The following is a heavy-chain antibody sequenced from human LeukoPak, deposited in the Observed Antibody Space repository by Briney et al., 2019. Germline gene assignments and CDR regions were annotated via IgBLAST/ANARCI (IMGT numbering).Heavy chain of an antibody. D-gene: IGHD1-26*01. CDR1: GGSISSYY. Sequence: PSETLSLTCTVSGGSISSYYWSWIRQPPGKGLEWIGYIYYSGSTNYNPSLKGRVTISVDTSKNQFSLKLSSVTAADTAVYYCARSPSWELLPFDYWGQGTLVTVSS. CDR2: IYYSGST. V-gene: IGHV4-59*01. CDR3: ARSPSWELLPFDY. J-gene: IGHJ4*02.